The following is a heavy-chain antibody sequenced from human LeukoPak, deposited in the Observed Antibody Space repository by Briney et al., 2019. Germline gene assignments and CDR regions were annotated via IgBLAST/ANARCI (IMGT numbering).Heavy chain of an antibody. CDR2: ISGSGGST. CDR1: GFTFSSYA. V-gene: IGHV3-23*01. CDR3: AALGSPRTTGTPEAFDI. D-gene: IGHD1-1*01. Sequence: PGGSLRLSCAASGFTFSSYAMSWVRQAPGKGLEWVSAISGSGGSTYYADSVKGRFTISRDNSKNTLYLQMNSLRAEDTAVYYCAALGSPRTTGTPEAFDIWGQGTMVTVSS. J-gene: IGHJ3*02.